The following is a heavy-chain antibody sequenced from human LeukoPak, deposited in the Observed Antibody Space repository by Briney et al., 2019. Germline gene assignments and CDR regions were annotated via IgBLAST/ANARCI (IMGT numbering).Heavy chain of an antibody. CDR3: AREDCSGGDCTSFDY. Sequence: SQTLSLTCTVSGGSISSGGYYWSWIRQHPGKGLEWIGYIYYSGSTYYNPSLKSRVTISVDTSKNQFSLKMDSVSAADTAVYYCAREDCSGGDCTSFDYWGQGTLVTVSS. V-gene: IGHV4-31*03. D-gene: IGHD2-15*01. CDR2: IYYSGST. CDR1: GGSISSGGYY. J-gene: IGHJ4*02.